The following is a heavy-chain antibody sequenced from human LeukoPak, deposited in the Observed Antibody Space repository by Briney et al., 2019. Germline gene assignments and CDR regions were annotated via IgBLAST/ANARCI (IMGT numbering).Heavy chain of an antibody. D-gene: IGHD6-13*01. CDR1: GGSFSGYY. CDR2: INHSGST. V-gene: IGHV4-34*01. Sequence: SETPSLTCAVYGGSFSGYYWSWIRQPPGKGLEWIGEINHSGSTNYNPSLKSRVTISVDTSKNQFSLKLSSVTAADTAVYYCARAEGIAAAEDYWGQGTLVTVSS. J-gene: IGHJ4*02. CDR3: ARAEGIAAAEDY.